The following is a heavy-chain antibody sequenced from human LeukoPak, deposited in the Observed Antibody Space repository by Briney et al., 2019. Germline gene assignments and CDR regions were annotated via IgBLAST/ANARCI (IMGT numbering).Heavy chain of an antibody. Sequence: PGGSLRLSCAASGFTFSSYGMHWVRQAPGKGLEWVAVIWYDGSNKYYADSVKGRFTISRDNSKNTLYLQMNSLRAEDTAVYYCAKDSSGCYYLDYWGQGTLVTVSS. CDR3: AKDSSGCYYLDY. V-gene: IGHV3-33*06. D-gene: IGHD3-22*01. J-gene: IGHJ4*02. CDR1: GFTFSSYG. CDR2: IWYDGSNK.